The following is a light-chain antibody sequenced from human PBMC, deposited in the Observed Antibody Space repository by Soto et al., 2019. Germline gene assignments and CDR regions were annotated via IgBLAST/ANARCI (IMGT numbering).Light chain of an antibody. CDR3: NSYVGSNNYV. CDR1: STDFVSYNR. V-gene: IGLV2-18*02. CDR2: EVS. Sequence: QSVLTQPPSVSGSPGQSVTISCTGTSTDFVSYNRVSWYQQPPGTAPKLMIYEVSKRPSGVPDRFSGSKSGNTASLTVSGLQADDEADYYCNSYVGSNNYVFGTGTKVTVL. J-gene: IGLJ1*01.